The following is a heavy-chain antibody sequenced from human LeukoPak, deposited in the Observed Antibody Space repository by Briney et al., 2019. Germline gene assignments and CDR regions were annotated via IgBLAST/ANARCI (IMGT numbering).Heavy chain of an antibody. J-gene: IGHJ4*02. CDR3: TTRRQDGC. V-gene: IGHV3-15*01. D-gene: IGHD6-25*01. CDR2: IKSKIDGGTI. CDR1: GFTFSDAW. Sequence: PGGSLRLSCVGSGFTFSDAWISWVRQAPGKGLEWVDRIKSKIDGGTIDYAAPVKGRFTISRDDSRNTLYLQMSSLKTEDTAVYYCTTRRQDGCWGQGTLVTVS.